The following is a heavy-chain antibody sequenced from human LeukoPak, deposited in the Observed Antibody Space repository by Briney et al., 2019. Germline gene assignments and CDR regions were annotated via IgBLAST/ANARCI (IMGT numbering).Heavy chain of an antibody. Sequence: ASVKVSCKASGYTFAAHHIHWVRQAPGQGLEWMGWILPDGRDTKYSQKFQDRLTLTTDTSTDTAYMELSRLIPDDTAVYYCSGRYGPGPVWGQGTLISASP. CDR2: ILPDGRDT. CDR1: GYTFAAHH. V-gene: IGHV1-2*02. D-gene: IGHD3-10*01. CDR3: SGRYGPGPV. J-gene: IGHJ4*02.